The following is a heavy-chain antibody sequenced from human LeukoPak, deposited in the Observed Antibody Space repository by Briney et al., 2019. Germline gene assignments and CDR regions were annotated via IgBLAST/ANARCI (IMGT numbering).Heavy chain of an antibody. V-gene: IGHV4-4*07. D-gene: IGHD6-6*01. CDR3: AREGPVSSPHLDY. CDR1: GGSFSGYY. CDR2: IYTSGST. J-gene: IGHJ4*02. Sequence: PSETLSLTCAVYGGSFSGYYWSWIRQPAGKGLEWIGRIYTSGSTNYNPSLKSRVTMSVDTSKNQFSLKLSSVTAADTAVYYCAREGPVSSPHLDYWGQGTLVTVSS.